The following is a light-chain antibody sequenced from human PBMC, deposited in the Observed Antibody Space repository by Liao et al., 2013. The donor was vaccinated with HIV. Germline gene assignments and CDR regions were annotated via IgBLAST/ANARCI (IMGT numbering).Light chain of an antibody. J-gene: IGLJ2*01. V-gene: IGLV3-1*01. Sequence: SYELTQPPSVSVSPGQTASITCSGDRLGDNIVSWYQQRPGQSPVVVIYQDNKWPSGIPERFSGSNSGNTATLTISGTQAVDEADYYCQAWDSSSYVVFGGGTKLTVL. CDR1: RLGDNI. CDR3: QAWDSSSYVV. CDR2: QDN.